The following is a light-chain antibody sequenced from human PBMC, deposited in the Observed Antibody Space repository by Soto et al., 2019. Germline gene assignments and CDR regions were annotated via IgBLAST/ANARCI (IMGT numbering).Light chain of an antibody. CDR3: RSYTSSSTYV. CDR2: DVS. V-gene: IGLV2-14*01. J-gene: IGLJ1*01. CDR1: SSDVGGYNY. Sequence: QSVLTQPASVSGSPGQSITISCTGTSSDVGGYNYVSWYQQHPGKAPKLMIYDVSNRPSGVSNRFSGSKSGNTASLTISGLQAEDEADYYCRSYTSSSTYVFGTGTRSPS.